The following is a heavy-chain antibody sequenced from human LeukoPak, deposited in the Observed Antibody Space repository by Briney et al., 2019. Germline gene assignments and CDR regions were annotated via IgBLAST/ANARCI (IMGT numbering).Heavy chain of an antibody. CDR3: AREADDNWNYDY. V-gene: IGHV1-18*01. CDR1: GYTFTSYG. D-gene: IGHD1-1*01. CDR2: ISAYNGNT. Sequence: ASAKVSCKASGYTFTSYGISWVRQAPGQGLEWMGWISAYNGNTNYAQKLQGRVTMTTDTSTSTAYMELRSLRSDDTAVYYCAREADDNWNYDYWGQGTLVTVSS. J-gene: IGHJ4*02.